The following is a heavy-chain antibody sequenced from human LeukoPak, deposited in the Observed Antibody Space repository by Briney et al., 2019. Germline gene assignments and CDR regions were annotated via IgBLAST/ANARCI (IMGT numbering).Heavy chain of an antibody. D-gene: IGHD2-21*01. V-gene: IGHV3-7*01. Sequence: PGGSLRLSCVGSGFTFSRFWMSWVRQAPGKGLEWVANIKEDGSEKFYVDSVKGRFTISKDNAKNSLYLQMNSLRVEDTAVYYCGRVNGGVDFWGQGTLVTVSA. CDR1: GFTFSRFW. J-gene: IGHJ4*02. CDR2: IKEDGSEK. CDR3: GRVNGGVDF.